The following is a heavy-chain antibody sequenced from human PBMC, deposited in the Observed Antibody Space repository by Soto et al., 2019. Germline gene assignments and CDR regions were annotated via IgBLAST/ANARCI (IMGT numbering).Heavy chain of an antibody. Sequence: VKVSCKASGYTFTRYGISWVRQAPGQGLEWMGWISGYNGDTNYAQKLQGRVTMTTDTSTSTAYMELRSLRSDDTAVYCCARAPQTVAGAGIWYWGQGTLVTVSS. V-gene: IGHV1-18*04. CDR3: ARAPQTVAGAGIWY. J-gene: IGHJ4*02. CDR2: ISGYNGDT. D-gene: IGHD6-13*01. CDR1: GYTFTRYG.